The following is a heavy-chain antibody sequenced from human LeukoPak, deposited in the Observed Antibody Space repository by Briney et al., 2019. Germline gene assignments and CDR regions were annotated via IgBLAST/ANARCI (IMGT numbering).Heavy chain of an antibody. CDR3: ARQGYYGSGKGIY. CDR1: GFTFSSYA. D-gene: IGHD3-10*01. J-gene: IGHJ4*02. CDR2: IKQDGSEK. Sequence: GGSLRLSCAASGFTFSSYAMSWVRQAPGKGLEWVANIKQDGSEKYYVDSVKGRFTISRDNAKNSLYLQMNSLRAEDTAVYYCARQGYYGSGKGIYWGQGTLVTVSS. V-gene: IGHV3-7*01.